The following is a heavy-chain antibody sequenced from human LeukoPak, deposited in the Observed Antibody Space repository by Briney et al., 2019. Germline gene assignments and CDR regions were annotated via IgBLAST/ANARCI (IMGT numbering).Heavy chain of an antibody. D-gene: IGHD5-18*01. CDR3: ARAIRDGYSYGSFYFDY. J-gene: IGHJ4*02. Sequence: GGSLRLSCAAAGFTVSSNYMSWVRQAPGKGLEWVSVIYSGGSTYYADSVKGRFTISRDNSKNTLYLQMNSLRAEDTAVYYCARAIRDGYSYGSFYFDYWGQGTQVTVSS. V-gene: IGHV3-53*01. CDR2: IYSGGST. CDR1: GFTVSSNY.